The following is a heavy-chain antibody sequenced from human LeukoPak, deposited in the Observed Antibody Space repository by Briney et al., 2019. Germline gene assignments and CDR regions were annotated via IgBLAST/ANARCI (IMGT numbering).Heavy chain of an antibody. CDR2: IYYSGST. CDR1: GGSISSSSYY. J-gene: IGHJ5*02. V-gene: IGHV4-39*01. D-gene: IGHD3-10*01. Sequence: SETLSLTCTVSGGSISSSSYYWGWIRQPPGKGLEWIGSIYYSGSTYYNPSLKSRVTISVDTSKNQFSLKLSSVTAADTAVYYCARQKALGSGSYYNGKPFDPWGQGTLVTVSS. CDR3: ARQKALGSGSYYNGKPFDP.